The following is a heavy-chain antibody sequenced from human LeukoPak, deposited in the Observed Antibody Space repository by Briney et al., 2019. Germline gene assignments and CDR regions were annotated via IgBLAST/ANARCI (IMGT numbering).Heavy chain of an antibody. V-gene: IGHV3-15*05. CDR3: TTGSGGTSHFDY. CDR2: IKSKTDGGTT. J-gene: IGHJ4*02. Sequence: GGSLRLSCAASGLTFSNAWMSWVRQAPGKGLEWVGRIKSKTDGGTTDYAAPAKGRFTISRDDSENTLYLQMNSLKTEDTAVYYCTTGSGGTSHFDYWGQGTLVTVSS. D-gene: IGHD2-15*01. CDR1: GLTFSNAW.